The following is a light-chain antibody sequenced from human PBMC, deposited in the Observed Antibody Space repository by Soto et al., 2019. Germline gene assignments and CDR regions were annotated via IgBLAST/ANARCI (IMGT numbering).Light chain of an antibody. CDR2: DAS. V-gene: IGKV3-15*01. CDR1: QGIGST. J-gene: IGKJ4*01. CDR3: QRYNNWPLT. Sequence: EIVMTQSPATLSVSPGEGDTLSCRASQGIGSTLAWYQHKPGQTPRLLIYDASTRATGVPARFSGSGSGTEFTLTINSLQSEDFAVYYCQRYNNWPLTFGGGTKVDIK.